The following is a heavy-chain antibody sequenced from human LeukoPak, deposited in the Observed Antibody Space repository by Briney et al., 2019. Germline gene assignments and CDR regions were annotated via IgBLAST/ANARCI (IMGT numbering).Heavy chain of an antibody. D-gene: IGHD3-10*01. CDR3: ARVPTGSYSIDY. CDR2: IYHTGST. Sequence: SETLSLTCTVSGASISSNYWTWIRQPPGKRLEWIGYIYHTGSTKYNPSLKSRLTISVDTSKNQFSLKLSSVTAADTAVYFCARVPTGSYSIDYWGQGTLVTVSS. J-gene: IGHJ4*02. CDR1: GASISSNY. V-gene: IGHV4-59*01.